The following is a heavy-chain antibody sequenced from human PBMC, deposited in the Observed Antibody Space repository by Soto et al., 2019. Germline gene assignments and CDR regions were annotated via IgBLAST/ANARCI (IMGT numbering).Heavy chain of an antibody. CDR3: AKTENPLGIAAAGYFDY. CDR2: ISGSGGST. D-gene: IGHD6-13*01. J-gene: IGHJ4*02. CDR1: GFTFSSYA. Sequence: GGSLRLSCAASGFTFSSYAMSWVRQAPGKGLEWVSAISGSGGSTYYADSVKGRFTISRDNSKNTLYLQMNSLRAEDTAVYYCAKTENPLGIAAAGYFDYWGQGTPVTVSS. V-gene: IGHV3-23*01.